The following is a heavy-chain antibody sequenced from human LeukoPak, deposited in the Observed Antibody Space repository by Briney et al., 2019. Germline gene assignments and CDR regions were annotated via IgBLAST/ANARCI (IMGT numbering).Heavy chain of an antibody. CDR1: GYTFSGHY. J-gene: IGHJ4*02. CDR2: IYPNSGGT. Sequence: ASVKVSCKASGYTFSGHYMHWVRQAPGQGLEWMGWIYPNSGGTNYAQKFQGRVTMTRDTSISTAYMELSRLRSDDTAVYYCARSVGVAEVFGYWGQGTLVTVSS. V-gene: IGHV1-2*02. CDR3: ARSVGVAEVFGY.